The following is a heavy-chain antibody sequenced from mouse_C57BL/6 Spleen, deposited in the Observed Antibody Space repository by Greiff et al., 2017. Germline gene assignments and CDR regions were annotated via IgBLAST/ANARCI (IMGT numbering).Heavy chain of an antibody. J-gene: IGHJ3*01. CDR2: IYPGDGDT. Sequence: VKLQESGPELVKPGASVKISCKASGYAFSSSWMNWVKQRPGKGLEWIGRIYPGDGDTNYNGKFKGKATLTADKSSSTAYMQLSSLTSGDSAVYFCARDYGSSLWFAYWGQGTLVTVSA. D-gene: IGHD1-1*01. CDR3: ARDYGSSLWFAY. CDR1: GYAFSSSW. V-gene: IGHV1-82*01.